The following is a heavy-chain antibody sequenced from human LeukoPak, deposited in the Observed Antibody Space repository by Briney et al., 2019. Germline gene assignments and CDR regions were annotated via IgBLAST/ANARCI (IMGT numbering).Heavy chain of an antibody. D-gene: IGHD3-22*01. CDR3: AKDHESDGYPCLDH. CDR2: IYSGGST. CDR1: GFTVSSNY. Sequence: GGSLRLSCAASGFTVSSNYMSWVRQAPGKGLEWASVIYSGGSTYYADSVKGRFTISRDNSKNTLYLQMNSLRAEDTAVYYCAKDHESDGYPCLDHWGLGTLVTVSS. J-gene: IGHJ4*02. V-gene: IGHV3-53*01.